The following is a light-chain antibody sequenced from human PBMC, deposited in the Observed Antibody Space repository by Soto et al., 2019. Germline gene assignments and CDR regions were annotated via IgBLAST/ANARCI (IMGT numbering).Light chain of an antibody. CDR3: QQYNSYWGT. CDR1: QSISNW. Sequence: DIQMTQSPSTLSASVGDRVTITCRASQSISNWLAWYQQKQGKAPKLLIYDASSLESGVPSRFSGGGSGTEFTLTISSLQPDDFATYYCQQYNSYWGTFGQGTKVDIK. CDR2: DAS. J-gene: IGKJ1*01. V-gene: IGKV1-5*01.